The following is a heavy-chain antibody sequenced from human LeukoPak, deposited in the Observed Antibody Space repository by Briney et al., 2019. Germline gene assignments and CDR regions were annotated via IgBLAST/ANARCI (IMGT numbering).Heavy chain of an antibody. CDR1: GGSISIYY. D-gene: IGHD5-12*01. Sequence: KPSETLSLTCTVSGGSISIYYWSWIRQPPGKGLEWIGDIYYSGSTNYSPSLKSRVTISVDTSKNQFSLKLSSVTAADTAIYYCARYTGGYRGHELDYWGQGTLVTVSS. CDR3: ARYTGGYRGHELDY. V-gene: IGHV4-59*01. CDR2: IYYSGST. J-gene: IGHJ4*02.